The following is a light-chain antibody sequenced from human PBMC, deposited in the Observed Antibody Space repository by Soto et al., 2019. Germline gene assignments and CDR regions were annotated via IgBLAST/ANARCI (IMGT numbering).Light chain of an antibody. V-gene: IGKV3-20*01. Sequence: EIGFSQSPGTLSLSPGERATLSCRASQSVSSSYLAWYQQKPGQATMVIIYGATSMATSIPERFSGSVSGTDFTLAISSQEPDEIAVYYCQQYGNSQQTFGHGNNVEF. CDR1: QSVSSSY. CDR3: QQYGNSQQT. J-gene: IGKJ1*01. CDR2: GAT.